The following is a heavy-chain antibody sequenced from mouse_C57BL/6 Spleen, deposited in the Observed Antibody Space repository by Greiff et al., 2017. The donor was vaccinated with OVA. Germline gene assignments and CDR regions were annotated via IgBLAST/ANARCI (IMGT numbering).Heavy chain of an antibody. CDR1: GYTFTSYW. V-gene: IGHV1-55*01. CDR2: LYPGSGST. CDR3: ARITTVEGFDY. Sequence: QVQLQQSGAELVKPGASVKMSCKASGYTFTSYWITWVKQRPGQGLEWIGDLYPGSGSTNYNEKFKSKATLTVDTSSSTAYMQLSSLTSEASAVYYCARITTVEGFDYWGQGTTLTVSS. J-gene: IGHJ2*01. D-gene: IGHD1-1*01.